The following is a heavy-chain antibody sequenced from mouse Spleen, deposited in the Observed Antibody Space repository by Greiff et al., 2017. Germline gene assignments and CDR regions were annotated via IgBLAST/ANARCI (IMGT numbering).Heavy chain of an antibody. D-gene: IGHD1-2*01. CDR3: ARGVITSDFDY. Sequence: EVKVVESGGDLVKPGGSLKLSCAASGFTFSSYGMSWVRQTPDKRLEWVATISSGGSYTYYPDSVKGRFTISRDNAKNTLYLQMSSLKSEDTAMYYCARGVITSDFDYWGQGTTLTVSS. V-gene: IGHV5-6*01. J-gene: IGHJ2*01. CDR2: ISSGGSYT. CDR1: GFTFSSYG.